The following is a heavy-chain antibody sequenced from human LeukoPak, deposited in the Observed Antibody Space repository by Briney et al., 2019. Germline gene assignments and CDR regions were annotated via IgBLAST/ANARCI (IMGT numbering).Heavy chain of an antibody. J-gene: IGHJ3*02. D-gene: IGHD4-17*01. Sequence: GGSLRLSCAASGFTFSSYAMNWVRQAPGKGLEWVSSISSSSSYIYYADSVKGRFTISRDNAKNSLYLQMNSLRAEDTAVYYCARNIQPRGDFDNWGKGTMVTVSS. CDR2: ISSSSSYI. V-gene: IGHV3-21*01. CDR1: GFTFSSYA. CDR3: ARNIQPRGDFDN.